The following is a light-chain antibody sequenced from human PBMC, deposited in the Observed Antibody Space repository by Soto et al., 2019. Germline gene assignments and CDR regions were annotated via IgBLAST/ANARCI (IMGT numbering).Light chain of an antibody. CDR1: QGISNY. V-gene: IGKV1-27*01. CDR2: AAS. CDR3: QKYNSAPYT. J-gene: IGKJ2*01. Sequence: DIQMTQFPSSLSASVGDRVTITCRASQGISNYLDWYQQKPGKVPKLLIYAASTLQSGVPSRFSGSGSGTDFTLTISSLQPEDVATYYWQKYNSAPYTVGKGTKLEIK.